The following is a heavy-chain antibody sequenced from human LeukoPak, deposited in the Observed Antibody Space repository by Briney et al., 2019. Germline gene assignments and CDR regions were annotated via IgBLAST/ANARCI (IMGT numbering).Heavy chain of an antibody. V-gene: IGHV1-46*01. D-gene: IGHD5-12*01. CDR2: INPSDDST. CDR1: GYTFTSYY. CDR3: ARVSSGYEGSDY. J-gene: IGHJ4*02. Sequence: ASVKVSCXASGYTFTSYYMHWVRQAPGQGLEWMEIINPSDDSTSYAQKFQGRVTMTRDTSTSTVYMELSSLRSEDTAVYYCARVSSGYEGSDYWGQGTLVTVSS.